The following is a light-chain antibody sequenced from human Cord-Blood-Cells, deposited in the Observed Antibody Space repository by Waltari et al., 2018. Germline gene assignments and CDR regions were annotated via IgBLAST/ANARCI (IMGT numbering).Light chain of an antibody. CDR3: QQYNNWSLT. CDR2: GAS. J-gene: IGKJ4*01. Sequence: EIVLTQSTATLTAFTGESATLSCRPSQRVSSNLAWYQQKPGQAPRLLIYGASTSATGIPARFSGSGSGTEFTLTISSLQSEDFAVYYCQQYNNWSLTFGGGTKVEIK. V-gene: IGKV3-15*01. CDR1: QRVSSN.